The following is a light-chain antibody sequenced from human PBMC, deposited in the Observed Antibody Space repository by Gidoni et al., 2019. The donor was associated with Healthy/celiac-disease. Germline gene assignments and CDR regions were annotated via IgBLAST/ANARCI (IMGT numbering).Light chain of an antibody. CDR2: KDS. V-gene: IGLV3-25*03. J-gene: IGLJ2*01. CDR1: ALPKQY. CDR3: QSADSSLVV. Sequence: SYELTQPPSVSVSPGQTARITCSGDALPKQYAYWYQQKPGQAPVLVIYKDSARPSGIPERFSGSSSGTTVTLTISGVQAEDEADYYCQSADSSLVVFGGGTKLTVL.